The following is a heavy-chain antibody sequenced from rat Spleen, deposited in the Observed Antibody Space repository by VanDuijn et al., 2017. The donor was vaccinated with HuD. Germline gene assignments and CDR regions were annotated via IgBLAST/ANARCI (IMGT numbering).Heavy chain of an antibody. V-gene: IGHV5-19*01. CDR2: IGPSGDST. D-gene: IGHD1-1*01. J-gene: IGHJ3*01. CDR1: GFTFSNFD. Sequence: EVHLVESGGGLVQPGRSLKLSCAASGFTFSNFDMAWVRQAPTKGLEWVASIGPSGDSTYYRDSVKGRFTVSRDNAKGTLFLQMDSLRSEDTATYYCAIEGSLYYSGDPNWLAYWGQGTLVTVSS. CDR3: AIEGSLYYSGDPNWLAY.